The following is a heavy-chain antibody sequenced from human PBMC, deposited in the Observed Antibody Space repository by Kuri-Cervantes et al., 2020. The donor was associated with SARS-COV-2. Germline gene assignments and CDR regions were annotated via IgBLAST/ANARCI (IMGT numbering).Heavy chain of an antibody. CDR1: GYTFTSYG. CDR3: ARHGRLPRQAGGSHYFDF. D-gene: IGHD1-26*01. V-gene: IGHV1-18*01. J-gene: IGHJ4*02. CDR2: ISAYNGNT. Sequence: ASVKVSCKASGYTFTSYGISWVRQAPGQGLEWMGWISAYNGNTNYAQKLQGRVTMTTDTSTSTAYMELRSLRSDDTAMYYCARHGRLPRQAGGSHYFDFWGQGPLVTVSS.